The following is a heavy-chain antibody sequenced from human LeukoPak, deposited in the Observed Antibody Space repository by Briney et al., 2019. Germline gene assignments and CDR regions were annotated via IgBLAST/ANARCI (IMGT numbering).Heavy chain of an antibody. CDR2: IYPVDSDT. Sequence: GDSLKISCKGSGYSFTSYWIGWVRQMPGKGLEWMGIIYPVDSDTRYSPSFQGQVTISADKSISTAYLQWRSLKASDTAMYYCERQRRSSWYFADYWGQGTPVTVSS. D-gene: IGHD6-13*01. CDR1: GYSFTSYW. J-gene: IGHJ4*02. CDR3: ERQRRSSWYFADY. V-gene: IGHV5-51*01.